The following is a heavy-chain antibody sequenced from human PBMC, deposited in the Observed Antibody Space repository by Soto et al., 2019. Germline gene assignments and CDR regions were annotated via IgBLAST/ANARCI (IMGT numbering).Heavy chain of an antibody. CDR3: ARANSSPKGGYYYYYGMDV. CDR1: GGSFSGYY. J-gene: IGHJ6*02. CDR2: INHSGST. V-gene: IGHV4-34*01. D-gene: IGHD6-19*01. Sequence: SETLSLTCAVYGGSFSGYYWSWIRQPPGKGLEWIGEINHSGSTNYNPSLKSRVTISVDTSKNQFSLKLSSVTAADTAVYYCARANSSPKGGYYYYYGMDVWGQGTTVTVSS.